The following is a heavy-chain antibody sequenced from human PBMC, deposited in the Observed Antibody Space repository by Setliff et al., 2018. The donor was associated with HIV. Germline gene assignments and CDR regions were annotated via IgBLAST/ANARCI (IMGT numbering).Heavy chain of an antibody. CDR1: GGSISSGSYY. CDR2: IHSSGST. D-gene: IGHD2-21*02. V-gene: IGHV4-61*05. J-gene: IGHJ4*02. Sequence: SETLSLTCTVSGGSISSGSYYWGWIRQPPGKGPEWIGYIHSSGSTIYNPSLKSRITISLDTSKEQFSLELSSATAADTAVYYCATLDPSGGNFLAYWGQGTLVTVSS. CDR3: ATLDPSGGNFLAY.